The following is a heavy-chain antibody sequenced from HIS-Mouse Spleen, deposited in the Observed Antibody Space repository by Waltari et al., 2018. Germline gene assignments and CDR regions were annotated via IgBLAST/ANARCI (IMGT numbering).Heavy chain of an antibody. CDR1: GFTFSSYA. V-gene: IGHV3-64*01. CDR3: ARTRAGMYYFDY. Sequence: EVQLVESGGGLVQPGGSLRLSWAASGFTFSSYAMPWVRLAPGKGLEYVSAFSSNGGSTYYANYVKGRFTISRDNSKNTLYLQMGSLRAEDMAVYYCARTRAGMYYFDYWGQGTLVTVSS. CDR2: FSSNGGST. D-gene: IGHD3-10*01. J-gene: IGHJ4*02.